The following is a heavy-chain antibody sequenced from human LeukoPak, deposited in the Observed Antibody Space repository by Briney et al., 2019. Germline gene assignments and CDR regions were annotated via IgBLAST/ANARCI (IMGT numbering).Heavy chain of an antibody. J-gene: IGHJ4*02. D-gene: IGHD2-2*01. CDR1: GYTFTGYY. CDR2: SNPNSGGT. Sequence: GASVKVSCKASGYTFTGYYMHWVRQAPGQGLEWMGWSNPNSGGTNYAQKFQGRVTMTRDTSISTAYMELSRLRSHDTAVYYCARDRVLGYQLLSGYFDYWGQGTLVTVSS. V-gene: IGHV1-2*02. CDR3: ARDRVLGYQLLSGYFDY.